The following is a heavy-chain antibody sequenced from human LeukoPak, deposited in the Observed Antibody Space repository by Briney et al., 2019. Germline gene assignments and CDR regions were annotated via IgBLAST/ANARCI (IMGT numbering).Heavy chain of an antibody. J-gene: IGHJ5*02. D-gene: IGHD6-19*01. Sequence: GGSLRLSCAASGFTFSSYGMHWVRQAPGKGLEWVAVISYDGSNKYYADSVKGRFTISRDNSKNTLYLQMNSLRAEDTAVYYCARDKGTYSSGAGPWGQGTLVTVSS. CDR1: GFTFSSYG. V-gene: IGHV3-30*03. CDR2: ISYDGSNK. CDR3: ARDKGTYSSGAGP.